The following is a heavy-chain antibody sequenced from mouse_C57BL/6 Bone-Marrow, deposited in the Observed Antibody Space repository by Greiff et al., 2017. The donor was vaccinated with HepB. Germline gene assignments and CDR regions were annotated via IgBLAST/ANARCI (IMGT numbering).Heavy chain of an antibody. V-gene: IGHV1-74*01. Sequence: QVQLKQPGAELVKPGASVKVSCKASGYTFTSYWMHWVKQRPGQGLEWIGRIHPSDSDTNYNQKFKGKATLTVDKSSSTAYMQLSSLTSEDSAVYYWAIGEGYGNYGDAMDYWGQGTSVTVSS. CDR2: IHPSDSDT. D-gene: IGHD2-1*01. J-gene: IGHJ4*01. CDR3: AIGEGYGNYGDAMDY. CDR1: GYTFTSYW.